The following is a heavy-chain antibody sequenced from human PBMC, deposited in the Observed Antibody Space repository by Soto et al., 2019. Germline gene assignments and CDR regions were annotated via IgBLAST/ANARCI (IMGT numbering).Heavy chain of an antibody. J-gene: IGHJ4*02. Sequence: GASVKVSCKVSGYTLTELSMHWVRQAPGKGLEWMGGFDPEDGETIYAQKIQGRVTTTEDTSTDTAYMELSSLRSEDTAVYYCATDSQWLSIFDYWGQGTLVTVSS. D-gene: IGHD6-19*01. CDR1: GYTLTELS. V-gene: IGHV1-24*01. CDR3: ATDSQWLSIFDY. CDR2: FDPEDGET.